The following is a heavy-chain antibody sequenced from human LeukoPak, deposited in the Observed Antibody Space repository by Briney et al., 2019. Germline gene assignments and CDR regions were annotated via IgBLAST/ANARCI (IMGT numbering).Heavy chain of an antibody. CDR2: IYKSGST. V-gene: IGHV4-59*01. Sequence: SETLSLTCTVSGGSISNSYWSWIRQSPGKGLEWIGYIYKSGSTNYNLSLKSRVTISVDTSKNQFSLKLSSVTAADTAVYYCARDLTAQNWFDPWGQRTLVTVSS. J-gene: IGHJ5*02. CDR3: ARDLTAQNWFDP. CDR1: GGSISNSY.